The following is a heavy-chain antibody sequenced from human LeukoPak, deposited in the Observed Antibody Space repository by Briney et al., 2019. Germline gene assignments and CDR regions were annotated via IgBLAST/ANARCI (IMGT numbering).Heavy chain of an antibody. CDR2: INTDGSST. Sequence: MHWVRQAPGKGLVRVSRINTDGSSTTYADSVKGRFTISRDNAKNTLSLQMNSLRAEDTAVYYCARGGSPPEALGDTFDIWGQGTMVTVSS. CDR3: ARGGSPPEALGDTFDI. J-gene: IGHJ3*02. D-gene: IGHD1-26*01. V-gene: IGHV3-74*03.